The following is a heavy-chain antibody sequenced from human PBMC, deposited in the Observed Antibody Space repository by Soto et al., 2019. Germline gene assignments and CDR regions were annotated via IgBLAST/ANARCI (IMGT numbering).Heavy chain of an antibody. Sequence: ASVKVSCKASGYTFTGYYMHWVRQAPGQGLEWMGWINPNSGGTNYAQKFQGRVTMTRDTSISTAYMELSRLRSDDTAVYYCARQDIVVVVAAAPSGDYYYGMDVWGQGTTVTVSS. J-gene: IGHJ6*02. D-gene: IGHD2-15*01. CDR1: GYTFTGYY. CDR3: ARQDIVVVVAAAPSGDYYYGMDV. V-gene: IGHV1-2*02. CDR2: INPNSGGT.